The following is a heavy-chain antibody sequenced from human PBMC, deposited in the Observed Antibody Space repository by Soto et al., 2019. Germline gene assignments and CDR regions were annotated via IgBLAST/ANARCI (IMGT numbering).Heavy chain of an antibody. CDR2: IYYSGST. J-gene: IGHJ3*02. Sequence: TLSLTCTVSGGSISSGGYYWSWIRQHPGKGLEWIGYIYYSGSTYYNPSLKSRVTISVDTSKNQFSLKLSSVAAADTAVYYCARDFYGRDDFDIWGQGTMVTVSS. CDR3: ARDFYGRDDFDI. D-gene: IGHD3-10*01. CDR1: GGSISSGGYY. V-gene: IGHV4-31*03.